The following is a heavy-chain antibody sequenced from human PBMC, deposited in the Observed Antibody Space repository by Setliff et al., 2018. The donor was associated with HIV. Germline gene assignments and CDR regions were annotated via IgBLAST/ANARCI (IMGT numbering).Heavy chain of an antibody. CDR1: GGSISSTTY. D-gene: IGHD3-10*01. V-gene: IGHV4-39*07. J-gene: IGHJ5*02. Sequence: PSETLSLTCTVSGGSISSTTYWGWIRQSPGAGLEWIGNINFSGDTYNNPSLKGRVTISLDSSNNRFSLEMRSLTAADTAMYFCVRNFGWALGTWGQGTLVTVSS. CDR2: INFSGDT. CDR3: VRNFGWALGT.